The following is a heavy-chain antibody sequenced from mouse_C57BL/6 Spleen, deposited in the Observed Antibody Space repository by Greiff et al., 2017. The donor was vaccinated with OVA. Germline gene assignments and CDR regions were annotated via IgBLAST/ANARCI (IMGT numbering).Heavy chain of an antibody. CDR1: GYTFTDYN. J-gene: IGHJ4*01. Sequence: VQLKESGPELVKPGASVKMSCKASGYTFTDYNMHWVKQSHGKSLEWIGYINPNNGGTSYNQKFKGKATLTVNKSSSTAYMELRSLTSEDSAVYYCASWDEYAMDYWGQGTSVTVSS. CDR2: INPNNGGT. D-gene: IGHD4-1*01. V-gene: IGHV1-22*01. CDR3: ASWDEYAMDY.